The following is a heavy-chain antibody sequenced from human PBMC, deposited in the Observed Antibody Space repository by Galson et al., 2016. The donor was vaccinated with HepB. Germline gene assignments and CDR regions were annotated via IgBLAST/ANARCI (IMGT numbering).Heavy chain of an antibody. V-gene: IGHV4-59*08. Sequence: SETLSLTCTVSGGSLSRYYWSWIRQPPGKGLEWIAYIYYSGSTSYNPSLKSRVTLSIDTSKDQFSLTLSSVTAADTAVYYCARHGKDPTPYYYYGVDVWGQGTTVTVSS. CDR3: ARHGKDPTPYYYYGVDV. CDR2: IYYSGST. CDR1: GGSLSRYY. J-gene: IGHJ6*02.